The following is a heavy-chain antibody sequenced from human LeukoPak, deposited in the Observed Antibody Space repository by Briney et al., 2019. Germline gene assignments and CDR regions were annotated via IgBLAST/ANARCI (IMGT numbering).Heavy chain of an antibody. CDR3: ARGRGFSRDDNNPDY. Sequence: PGGSLRLSCAASGSTFSSYAMSWVRQAPGKGLEWVSGLSASGSSTYYADSVQGRFTISRDNYKNTLYLQMNSLRAEDSALYYCARGRGFSRDDNNPDYWGRGTLVTVSS. D-gene: IGHD5-24*01. J-gene: IGHJ4*02. CDR2: LSASGSST. CDR1: GSTFSSYA. V-gene: IGHV3-23*01.